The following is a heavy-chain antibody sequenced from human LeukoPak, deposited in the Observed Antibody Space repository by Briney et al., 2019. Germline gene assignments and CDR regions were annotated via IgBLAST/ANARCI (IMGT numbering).Heavy chain of an antibody. Sequence: PGGSLRLSCAAPKFSFSSYGMHWVRQAPGKGLEWVAVIWYDGSNKYYADSVKGRFTISRDNSKNTLDLQMNSLRVEDTAVYYCARTSGYNSSWYDNWFDPWGQGTLVTVSS. D-gene: IGHD6-13*01. CDR2: IWYDGSNK. CDR1: KFSFSSYG. J-gene: IGHJ5*02. CDR3: ARTSGYNSSWYDNWFDP. V-gene: IGHV3-33*01.